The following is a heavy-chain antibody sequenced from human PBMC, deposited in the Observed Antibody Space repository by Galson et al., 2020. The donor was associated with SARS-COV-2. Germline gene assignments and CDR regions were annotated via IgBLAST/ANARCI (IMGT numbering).Heavy chain of an antibody. CDR2: FDPEDGET. V-gene: IGHV1-24*01. CDR1: GYTLTELS. J-gene: IGHJ5*02. D-gene: IGHD2-15*01. Sequence: VSVKVSCKVSGYTLTELSMHWVRQAPGKGLEWMGGFDPEDGETIYAQKFQGRVTMTEDTSTDTAYMELSSLRSEDTAVYYCATGPPYCSGGSCYWFDPWGQGTLVTVSS. CDR3: ATGPPYCSGGSCYWFDP.